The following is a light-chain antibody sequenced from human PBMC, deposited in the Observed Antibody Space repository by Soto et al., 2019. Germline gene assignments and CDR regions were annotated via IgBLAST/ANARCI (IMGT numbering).Light chain of an antibody. CDR1: QSIRNY. Sequence: IQMTQSPSSLSASVGDRVTISCRASQSIRNYVSWYQQKPGTAPKLLIRAASTLQSGVPSRFSGSGSGTDFTLTISSLQIEDFATYFCQQTASTPQTFGQGT. J-gene: IGKJ1*01. CDR2: AAS. CDR3: QQTASTPQT. V-gene: IGKV1-39*01.